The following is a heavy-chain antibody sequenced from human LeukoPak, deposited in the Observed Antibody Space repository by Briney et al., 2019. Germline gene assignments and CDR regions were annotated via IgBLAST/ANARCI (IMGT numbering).Heavy chain of an antibody. CDR3: ARGDRGVTLVWYFDL. CDR2: IYYSGST. V-gene: IGHV4-59*01. Sequence: SSEGLSLTCTVPGGSISSYYWCCMWPPPGTGLEYSGYIYYSGSTNYNPSLKSRVTISVDTSKNQFSLKLSSVTAADTAVYYCARGDRGVTLVWYFDLWGRGTLVTVSS. J-gene: IGHJ2*01. D-gene: IGHD3-10*01. CDR1: GGSISSYY.